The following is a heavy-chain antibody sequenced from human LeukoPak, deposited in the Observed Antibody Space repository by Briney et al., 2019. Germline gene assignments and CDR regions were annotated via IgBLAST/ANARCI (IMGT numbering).Heavy chain of an antibody. D-gene: IGHD4-17*01. CDR1: GGSISSYY. J-gene: IGHJ6*02. V-gene: IGHV4-59*12. CDR3: AKGPTVTPFYYYYGMDV. CDR2: IYYSGST. Sequence: SETLSLTCTVSGGSISSYYWSWIRQPPGKGLEWIGYIYYSGSTNYNPSLKSRVTISVDTSKNQFSLKLSSVTAADTAVYYCAKGPTVTPFYYYYGMDVWGQGTTVTVSS.